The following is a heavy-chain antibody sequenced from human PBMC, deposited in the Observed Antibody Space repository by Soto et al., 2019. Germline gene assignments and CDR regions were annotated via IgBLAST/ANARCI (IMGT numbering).Heavy chain of an antibody. D-gene: IGHD3-3*01. CDR3: ARSRSGAVPDSFGY. Sequence: QVQLVESGGRVVQPGRSLRLSCAASGFIFNRYAIHWVRQTPGKGLEWVAVISKDGSVQYYADSVRGRFIISRDKSKETVYLEMNRLRAEDTAVFYCARSRSGAVPDSFGYWGQGTLVTVSS. V-gene: IGHV3-30-3*01. CDR1: GFIFNRYA. J-gene: IGHJ4*02. CDR2: ISKDGSVQ.